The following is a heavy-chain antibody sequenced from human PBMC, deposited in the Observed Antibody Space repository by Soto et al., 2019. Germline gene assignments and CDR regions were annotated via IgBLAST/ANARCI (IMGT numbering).Heavy chain of an antibody. J-gene: IGHJ5*02. Sequence: EFQVLQSGGGLVQPGGSLTLSCAASGFPFSSTDMTWVRQAPGKGLEWVSTIDGSGGTTYYADSVKGRFTISRDNSINTVFLQMNILRADDTALYFCAKNSGWFNTWGQGALVTVSS. CDR2: IDGSGGTT. D-gene: IGHD3-10*01. CDR3: AKNSGWFNT. V-gene: IGHV3-23*01. CDR1: GFPFSSTD.